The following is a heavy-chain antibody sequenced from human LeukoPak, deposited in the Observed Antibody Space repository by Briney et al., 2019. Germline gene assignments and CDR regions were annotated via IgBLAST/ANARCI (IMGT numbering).Heavy chain of an antibody. Sequence: GPSVKVSCKASGGTFSSYAISWVRQAPGQGLEWMGRIIPIFGIANYAQKFQGRVTITADKSTSTAYMELSSLRSEDTAVYYCARVPYTYSSSWYYFDYWGQGTLVTVSS. CDR3: ARVPYTYSSSWYYFDY. D-gene: IGHD6-13*01. J-gene: IGHJ4*02. CDR2: IIPIFGIA. V-gene: IGHV1-69*04. CDR1: GGTFSSYA.